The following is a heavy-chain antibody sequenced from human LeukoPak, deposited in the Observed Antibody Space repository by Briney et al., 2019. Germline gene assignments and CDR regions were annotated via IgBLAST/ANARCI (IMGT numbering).Heavy chain of an antibody. J-gene: IGHJ4*02. V-gene: IGHV4-34*01. CDR1: GGCFSGYY. CDR3: ARGYYHFDY. Sequence: PSETLSLTCAVYGGCFSGYYWSWIRQPPGKGLEWIGEINHSGSTNYNPSLKSRVTISVDTSKNQFSLKLSSVTAADTAVYYCARGYYHFDYWGQGTLVTVSS. D-gene: IGHD3-10*01. CDR2: INHSGST.